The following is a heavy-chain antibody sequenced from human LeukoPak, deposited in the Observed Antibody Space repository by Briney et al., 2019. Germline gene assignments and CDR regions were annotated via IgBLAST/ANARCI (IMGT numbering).Heavy chain of an antibody. J-gene: IGHJ4*02. V-gene: IGHV1-2*02. CDR3: ARDLTLNYDSSGLWTYFDY. CDR2: INPNSGGT. D-gene: IGHD3-22*01. CDR1: GGTFSTYA. Sequence: ASVKVSCKASGGTFSTYAFSWVRQAPGQGLEWMGWINPNSGGTNYAQKFQGRVTMTRDTSISTAYMELSRLRSDDTAVYYCARDLTLNYDSSGLWTYFDYWGQGTLVTVSS.